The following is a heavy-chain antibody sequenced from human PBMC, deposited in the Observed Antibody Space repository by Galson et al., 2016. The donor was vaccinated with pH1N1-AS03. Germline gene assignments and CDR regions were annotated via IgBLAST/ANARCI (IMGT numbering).Heavy chain of an antibody. V-gene: IGHV2-5*01. CDR1: GFSLKNSGVG. Sequence: PALVKPTQTLTLTCAFSGFSLKNSGVGVDWIRQPPGKALEWLGHIYWHDDPRYNPSLKNRLTIPKDVSKNQVVLTLTEINSTDTAPYYCAHSVGYTYLYYFDSWGQGTLVTVSS. J-gene: IGHJ4*02. CDR2: IYWHDDP. D-gene: IGHD5-12*01. CDR3: AHSVGYTYLYYFDS.